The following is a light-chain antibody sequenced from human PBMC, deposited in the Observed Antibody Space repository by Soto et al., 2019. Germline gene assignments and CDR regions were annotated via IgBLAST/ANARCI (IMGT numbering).Light chain of an antibody. Sequence: EIVLTQSPGTLSLSPGERATLSCRASQSVSSSYLAWYQQKPGQAPRLLIYGASTRATAIPARFSGSGSGTEFTPTISSLQSEDFAVYYCQQYGSSPQTFGQGTKVDIK. CDR1: QSVSSSY. V-gene: IGKV3-20*01. CDR3: QQYGSSPQT. CDR2: GAS. J-gene: IGKJ1*01.